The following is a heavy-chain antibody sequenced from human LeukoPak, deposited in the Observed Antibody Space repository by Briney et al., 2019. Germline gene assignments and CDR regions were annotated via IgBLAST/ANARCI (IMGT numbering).Heavy chain of an antibody. CDR2: ISDNSASI. Sequence: PGGSLRLSCAASGFTFSSYAVSWVRQAPGKGLEWVSFISDNSASIYYADSVKGRFTISRDNTKNTLYLQMNSLRAEDTAVYYCAKDPQEWELFRDGFDSWGQGTLVTVSS. J-gene: IGHJ4*02. CDR1: GFTFSSYA. D-gene: IGHD3-10*01. CDR3: AKDPQEWELFRDGFDS. V-gene: IGHV3-23*01.